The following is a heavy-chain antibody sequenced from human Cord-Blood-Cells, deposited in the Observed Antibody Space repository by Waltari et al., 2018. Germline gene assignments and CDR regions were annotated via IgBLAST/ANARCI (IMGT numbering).Heavy chain of an antibody. J-gene: IGHJ4*02. CDR2: IWYDGSNK. D-gene: IGHD2-15*01. CDR1: GLPFMSYG. Sequence: QVQLVESGGGGGQPGRSLRVTCVGCGLPFMSYGMHWVRQAPGKGLEWVAVIWYDGSNKYYADSVKGRFTISRDNSKNTLYLQMNSLRAEDTAVYYCARDRKQDIFDYWGQGTLVTVSS. V-gene: IGHV3-33*01. CDR3: ARDRKQDIFDY.